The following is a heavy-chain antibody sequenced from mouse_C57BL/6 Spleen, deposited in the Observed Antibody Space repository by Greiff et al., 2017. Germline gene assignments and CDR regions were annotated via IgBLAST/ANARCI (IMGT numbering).Heavy chain of an antibody. CDR3: ARPYYSNYGFAY. D-gene: IGHD2-5*01. CDR2: ISSGGSYT. Sequence: EVKLVESGGDLVKPGGSLKLSCAASGFTFSSYGMSWVRQTPDKRLEWVATISSGGSYTYYPDSVKGRFTISRDNAKNTLYLQMSSLKSEDTAMNYCARPYYSNYGFAYWGQGTLVTVSA. V-gene: IGHV5-6*02. CDR1: GFTFSSYG. J-gene: IGHJ3*01.